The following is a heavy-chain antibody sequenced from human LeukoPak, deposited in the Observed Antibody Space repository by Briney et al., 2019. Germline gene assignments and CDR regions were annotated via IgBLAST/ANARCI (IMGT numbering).Heavy chain of an antibody. J-gene: IGHJ3*02. D-gene: IGHD2-2*01. CDR2: INPNSGGT. Sequence: ASVKVSCKASGYTFTSYGISWVRQAPGQGLEWMGWINPNSGGTNYAQKFQGRVTMTRDTSISTAYMELSRLRSDDTAVYYCARVPLGSSTSPNAFDIWGQGTMVTVSS. V-gene: IGHV1-2*02. CDR1: GYTFTSYG. CDR3: ARVPLGSSTSPNAFDI.